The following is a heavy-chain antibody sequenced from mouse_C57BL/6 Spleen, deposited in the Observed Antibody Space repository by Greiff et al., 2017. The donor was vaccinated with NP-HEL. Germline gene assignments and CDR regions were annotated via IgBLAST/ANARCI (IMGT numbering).Heavy chain of an antibody. Sequence: VQLQQSGPELVKPGASVKMSCKASGYTFTDYNMHWVKQSHGKSLEWIGYINPNNGGTSYNQKFKGKATLTVNKSSSTAYMELRSLTSEDSAVYYCASPYYYGSSPPLDYWGQGTTLTVSS. V-gene: IGHV1-22*01. J-gene: IGHJ2*01. CDR2: INPNNGGT. D-gene: IGHD1-1*01. CDR1: GYTFTDYN. CDR3: ASPYYYGSSPPLDY.